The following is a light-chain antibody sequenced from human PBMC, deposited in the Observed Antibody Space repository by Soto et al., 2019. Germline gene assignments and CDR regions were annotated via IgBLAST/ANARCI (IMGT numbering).Light chain of an antibody. Sequence: QSALTQPASVSVSPGQSITISCSGTTNDIGGYNYVSWYQHHPGKVPKVIIYEVRNRPSGVSNRFSGSKSGNTASLTISGLQAEDEAYYYCCSYTISATLVFGGGTKVTVL. CDR1: TNDIGGYNY. CDR3: CSYTISATLV. V-gene: IGLV2-14*01. J-gene: IGLJ3*02. CDR2: EVR.